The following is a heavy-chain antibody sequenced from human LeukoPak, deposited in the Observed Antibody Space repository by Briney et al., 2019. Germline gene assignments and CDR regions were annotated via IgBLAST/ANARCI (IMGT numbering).Heavy chain of an antibody. CDR3: ARDRGSADV. D-gene: IGHD5-24*01. CDR1: GGSISSYY. CDR2: IYYSGST. V-gene: IGHV4-59*01. J-gene: IGHJ6*04. Sequence: SETLSLTCTVSGGSISSYYWSWIRQPPGKGLEWIGYIYYSGSTNYNPSLKSRVTISVDTSKNQFSLKLSSETAADTAVYYCARDRGSADVWGKGTTVTVSS.